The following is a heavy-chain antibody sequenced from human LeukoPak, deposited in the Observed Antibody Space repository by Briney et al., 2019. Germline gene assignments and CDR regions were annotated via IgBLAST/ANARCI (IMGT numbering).Heavy chain of an antibody. CDR3: AREIYSSSSSDFDY. CDR1: GYTFTGYY. CDR2: INPNSGGT. D-gene: IGHD6-6*01. V-gene: IGHV1-2*02. J-gene: IGHJ4*02. Sequence: APVMVSCTASGYTFTGYYMHWVRQAPGQGLKWMGWINPNSGGTNYAQKFQGRVTMTRDTSISTAYMELSSLRSDDTAVYYCAREIYSSSSSDFDYWGQGTLVTVSS.